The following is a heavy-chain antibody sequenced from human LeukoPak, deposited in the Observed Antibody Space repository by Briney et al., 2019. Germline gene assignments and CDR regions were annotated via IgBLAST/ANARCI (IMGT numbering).Heavy chain of an antibody. V-gene: IGHV3-33*01. CDR3: ARAAKEDYDFWSGYYIDY. CDR2: IWYDGSNK. D-gene: IGHD3-3*01. CDR1: GFTFSSYG. Sequence: GGSLRLSCAASGFTFSSYGMHWVRQAPGKVLEWVAVIWYDGSNKYYADSVKGRFTISRDNSKNTLYLQMNSLRAEDTAVYYCARAAKEDYDFWSGYYIDYWGQGTLVTVSS. J-gene: IGHJ4*02.